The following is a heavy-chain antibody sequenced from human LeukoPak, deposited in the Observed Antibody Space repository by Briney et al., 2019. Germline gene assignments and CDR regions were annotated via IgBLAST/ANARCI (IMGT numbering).Heavy chain of an antibody. J-gene: IGHJ4*02. CDR1: GDSSSNSIYY. V-gene: IGHV4-39*07. CDR2: IDYSGST. Sequence: SETLSLTCTVSGDSSSNSIYYWGWIRQPPGKGLEWIGSIDYSGSTYYNPSLKSRATISIDTSKNQFSLQLSSVTAADTAVYYCARIRYSGYGRRATYFDYWGQGTLVTVSS. D-gene: IGHD5-12*01. CDR3: ARIRYSGYGRRATYFDY.